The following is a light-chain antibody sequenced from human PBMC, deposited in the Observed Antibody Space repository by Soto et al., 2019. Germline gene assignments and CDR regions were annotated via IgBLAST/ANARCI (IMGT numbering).Light chain of an antibody. J-gene: IGKJ3*01. CDR1: QSVSRY. CDR3: QHRTNWPPIRT. CDR2: DIS. Sequence: DIVLTQSPATLSLSPGERATLSCRASQSVSRYLGWYQQKPGQAPRLLIYDISNRATGVPARFSGSGSGTDFTFTISRLESEDVAVFYCQHRTNWPPIRTFGPATKVAIK. V-gene: IGKV3-11*01.